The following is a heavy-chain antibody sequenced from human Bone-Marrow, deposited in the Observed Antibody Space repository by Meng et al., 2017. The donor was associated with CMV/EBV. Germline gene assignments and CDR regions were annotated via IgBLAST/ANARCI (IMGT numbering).Heavy chain of an antibody. J-gene: IGHJ6*02. V-gene: IGHV3-48*04. D-gene: IGHD6-6*01. Sequence: GVSLRLSCAASGFTFSSYSMNWVRQAPGKGLEWVSYISSSSSTIYYVDSVKGRFTVSRDNAKNSLYLQMNSLRAEDTAVYYCARGGRKYTYYYYYGMEVWGQGTTVTVSS. CDR2: ISSSSSTI. CDR3: ARGGRKYTYYYYYGMEV. CDR1: GFTFSSYS.